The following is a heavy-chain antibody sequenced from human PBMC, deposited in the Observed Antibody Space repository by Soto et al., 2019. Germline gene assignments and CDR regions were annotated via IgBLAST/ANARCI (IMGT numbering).Heavy chain of an antibody. V-gene: IGHV4-31*03. J-gene: IGHJ3*02. CDR1: GGSISSGGYY. D-gene: IGHD1-26*01. CDR2: IYYSGST. CDR3: ATHLGPDAFDI. Sequence: QVQLQESGPGLVKPSQTLSLTCTVSGGSISSGGYYCSWIRQHPGKGLEWIGYIYYSGSTYYNPSLKSRFTLAVDTSTNQYSLKLSSVTAADTAVYYCATHLGPDAFDIWGQGTMVTVSS.